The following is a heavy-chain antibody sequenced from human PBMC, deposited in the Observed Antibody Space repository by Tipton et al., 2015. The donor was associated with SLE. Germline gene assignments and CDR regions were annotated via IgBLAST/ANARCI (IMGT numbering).Heavy chain of an antibody. Sequence: TLSLTCTVSGGSISSSGYYWGWIRQPPGKGLEWIWTTYYSGRTDYNPSLRSRVTISRDTSKNQFSLNVNSVTAADTAVYYCARQHSGGAPDTWGQGTLVTVSS. CDR1: GGSISSSGYY. CDR3: ARQHSGGAPDT. CDR2: TYYSGRT. J-gene: IGHJ5*02. V-gene: IGHV4-39*07. D-gene: IGHD3-10*01.